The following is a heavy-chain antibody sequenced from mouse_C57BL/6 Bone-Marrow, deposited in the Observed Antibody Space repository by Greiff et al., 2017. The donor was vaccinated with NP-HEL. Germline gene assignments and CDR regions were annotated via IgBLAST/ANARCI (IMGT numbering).Heavy chain of an antibody. CDR3: TRGGGTYLFDY. V-gene: IGHV6-6*01. Sequence: EVQGVESGGGLVQPGGSMKLSCAASGFTFSDAWMDWVRQSPEKGLEWVAEIRNKANNHATYYAESVKGRFTISRDDSKSSVYLQMNSLRAEDTGIYYCTRGGGTYLFDYWGQGTTLTVSS. D-gene: IGHD4-1*01. CDR2: IRNKANNHAT. CDR1: GFTFSDAW. J-gene: IGHJ2*01.